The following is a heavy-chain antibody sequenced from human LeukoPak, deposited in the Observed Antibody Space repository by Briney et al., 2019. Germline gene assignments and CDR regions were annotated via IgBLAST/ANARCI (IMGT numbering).Heavy chain of an antibody. Sequence: GGSLRLSCAASGFTFSSYSMNWVRQAPGKGLEWVSYISSTSSTKQYADSVKGRFTISRDNAKNSLYLQMNSLRAEDTAMYYCARVPTAYGMDVWGQGTTVTVSS. CDR2: ISSTSSTK. CDR3: ARVPTAYGMDV. CDR1: GFTFSSYS. J-gene: IGHJ6*02. V-gene: IGHV3-48*01.